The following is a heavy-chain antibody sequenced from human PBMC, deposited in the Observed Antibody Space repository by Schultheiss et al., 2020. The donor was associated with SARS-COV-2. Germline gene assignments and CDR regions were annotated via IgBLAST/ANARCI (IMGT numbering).Heavy chain of an antibody. V-gene: IGHV3-7*03. D-gene: IGHD6-13*01. Sequence: GGSLRLSCAASGFTFSSYWMSWVRQAPGKGLEWVANIKEDGSEKYYVDSVKGRFTISRDNAKNSLNVQMNSLRVEDTAVYYCARQATSSWYFDFWGQGALVTVAS. J-gene: IGHJ4*02. CDR3: ARQATSSWYFDF. CDR1: GFTFSSYW. CDR2: IKEDGSEK.